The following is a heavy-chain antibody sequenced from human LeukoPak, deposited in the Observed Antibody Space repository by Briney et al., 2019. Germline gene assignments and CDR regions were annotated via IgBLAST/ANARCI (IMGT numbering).Heavy chain of an antibody. Sequence: SQTLSLTCTVSGGSISSGGYSWSWIRQHPGKGLEWIGYIYYSGSTYYNPSLKSRVTISVDTSKNQFSLKLSSVTAADTAVYYCARTVTTGSFPEHLDYWGQGTLVTVSS. J-gene: IGHJ4*02. CDR2: IYYSGST. CDR3: ARTVTTGSFPEHLDY. V-gene: IGHV4-31*03. CDR1: GGSISSGGYS. D-gene: IGHD4-11*01.